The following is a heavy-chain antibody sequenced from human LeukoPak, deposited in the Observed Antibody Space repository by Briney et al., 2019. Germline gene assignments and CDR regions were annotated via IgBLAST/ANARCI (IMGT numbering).Heavy chain of an antibody. CDR3: ARAEDDYGDPYSFDY. D-gene: IGHD4-17*01. Sequence: ASVKVSCEASGYTFTSYGICWVRQAPGQGLEWMGWFSAYNGNTNYAQKLQGRVAMTTDTSTSTAYMELRSLRSDDTAVYYCARAEDDYGDPYSFDYWGQGTLVTVSS. CDR1: GYTFTSYG. J-gene: IGHJ4*02. V-gene: IGHV1-18*01. CDR2: FSAYNGNT.